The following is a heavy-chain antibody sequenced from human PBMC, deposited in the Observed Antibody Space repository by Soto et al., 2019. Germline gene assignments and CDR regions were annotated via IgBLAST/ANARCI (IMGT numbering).Heavy chain of an antibody. D-gene: IGHD5-12*01. Sequence: ASVKVSCKASGITSTTYAIHWVRQAPGQGLEWMGWINTGNGNTGYSQRFLGRVSLTTDTSASTASMDLSSLTSEDTAVYYCARAISGYVTWG. J-gene: IGHJ5*01. V-gene: IGHV1-3*04. CDR3: ARAISGYVT. CDR2: INTGNGNT. CDR1: GITSTTYA.